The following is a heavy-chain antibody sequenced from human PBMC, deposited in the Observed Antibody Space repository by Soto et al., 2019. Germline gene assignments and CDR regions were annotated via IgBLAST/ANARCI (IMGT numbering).Heavy chain of an antibody. CDR2: TRNKANSYTT. J-gene: IGHJ4*02. V-gene: IGHV3-72*01. D-gene: IGHD6-13*01. CDR1: GFTFSDHY. CDR3: AREGAAALYYFDY. Sequence: GGSLRLSCAASGFTFSDHYMDWVRQAPGKGLEWVGRTRNKANSYTTEYAASVKGRFTISRDDSKNSPYLQMNSLKTEDTAVYYCAREGAAALYYFDYWGQGTLVTVSS.